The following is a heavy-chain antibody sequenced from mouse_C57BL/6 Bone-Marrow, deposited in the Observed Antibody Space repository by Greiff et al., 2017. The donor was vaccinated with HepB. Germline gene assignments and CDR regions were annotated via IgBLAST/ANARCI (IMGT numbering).Heavy chain of an antibody. D-gene: IGHD2-4*01. Sequence: DVKLVESGEGLVKPGGSLKLSCAASGFTFSSYAMSWVRQTPEKRLEWVAYISSGGDYIYYADTVKGRFTLSRDNARNTLYLQMSSLKSEDTAMYYCTRGPYDYDLYYAMDYWGQGTSVTVSS. CDR1: GFTFSSYA. J-gene: IGHJ4*01. CDR2: ISSGGDYI. V-gene: IGHV5-9-1*02. CDR3: TRGPYDYDLYYAMDY.